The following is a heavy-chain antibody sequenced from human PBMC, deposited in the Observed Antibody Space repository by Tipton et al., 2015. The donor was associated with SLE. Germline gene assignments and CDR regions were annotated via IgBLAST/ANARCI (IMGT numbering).Heavy chain of an antibody. V-gene: IGHV4-34*01. Sequence: TLSLTCAVYGGSFSGYYWSWIRKPPGKGLEWIGEINHSGYTNYNLSLKSRVTISVDTSKNQFSLKLSSVTAADTAVYYCARATDCIGGRCYSAYYYYYGMVVWGQGSTVTVSS. CDR1: GGSFSGYY. J-gene: IGHJ6*02. CDR2: INHSGYT. CDR3: ARATDCIGGRCYSAYYYYYGMVV. D-gene: IGHD2-15*01.